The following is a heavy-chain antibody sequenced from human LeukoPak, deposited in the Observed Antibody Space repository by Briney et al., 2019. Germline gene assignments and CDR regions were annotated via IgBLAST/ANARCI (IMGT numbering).Heavy chain of an antibody. V-gene: IGHV3-23*01. J-gene: IGHJ4*02. CDR1: GSTFSGFT. CDR2: ISDGSRDT. D-gene: IGHD5-12*01. CDR3: TTRLRNHFDY. Sequence: GGSLRLSCATSGSTFSGFTMNWVRQAPGKGLEWVSTISDGSRDTHYAGSVKGRFTISRDDSQNIVYLQMDSLRAEDTALYYCTTRLRNHFDYWGQGTQVTVSS.